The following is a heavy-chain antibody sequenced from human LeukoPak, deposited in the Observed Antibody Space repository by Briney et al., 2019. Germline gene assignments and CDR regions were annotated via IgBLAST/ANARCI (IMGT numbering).Heavy chain of an antibody. J-gene: IGHJ4*02. Sequence: PGGSLRLSCAVSGITVSNYGMSWVRQAPGKGLEWVAGISDSGGSTNYADSVKGRFTISRDNPKNTLYLQMNSLRAEDTAVYFCAKRGVVIRVILVGFHKAAYYFESWGQGALVTVSS. CDR1: GITVSNYG. D-gene: IGHD3/OR15-3a*01. CDR3: AKRGVVIRVILVGFHKAAYYFES. CDR2: ISDSGGST. V-gene: IGHV3-23*01.